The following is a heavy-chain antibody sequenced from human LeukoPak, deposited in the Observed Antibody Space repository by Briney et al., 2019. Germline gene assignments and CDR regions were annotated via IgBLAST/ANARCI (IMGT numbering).Heavy chain of an antibody. CDR3: ASQKYYYDSSGYYTYDAFDI. Sequence: SETLSLTCTVSGGSISSGSYYWSWIRQPAGKGLEWIGRIYTSGSTNYNPSLKSRVTISVDTSKNRFSLKLSSVTAADTAVYYCASQKYYYDSSGYYTYDAFDIWGQGTMVTVSS. D-gene: IGHD3-22*01. CDR2: IYTSGST. V-gene: IGHV4-61*02. J-gene: IGHJ3*02. CDR1: GGSISSGSYY.